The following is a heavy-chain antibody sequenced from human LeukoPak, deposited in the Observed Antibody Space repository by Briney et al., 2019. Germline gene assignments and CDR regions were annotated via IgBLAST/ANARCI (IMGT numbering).Heavy chain of an antibody. CDR2: ISSSSSYI. D-gene: IGHD3-9*01. V-gene: IGHV3-21*01. CDR1: GFTFSSYS. CDR3: ARVILTGYSLRGTAAPMDV. Sequence: GGSLRLSCAASGFTFSSYSMNWVRQAPGKGLEWVSSISSSSSYIYYADSVKGRFTISRDNAKNSLCLQMNSLRAEDTAVYYCARVILTGYSLRGTAAPMDVWGQGTTVTVSS. J-gene: IGHJ6*02.